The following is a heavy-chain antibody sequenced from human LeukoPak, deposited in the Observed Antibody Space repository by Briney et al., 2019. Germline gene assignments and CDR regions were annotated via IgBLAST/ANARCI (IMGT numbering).Heavy chain of an antibody. Sequence: SETLSLTCTVSGGSISSSSYYWNWIRRPPGKGLEWVGYIYYNGNTNYSPSLKSRVTMSVDTSKNLFSLKVSSVTAADTAVYYCARGRSNYYGMDVWGQGTTVTVSS. CDR2: IYYNGNT. D-gene: IGHD1-26*01. J-gene: IGHJ6*02. CDR3: ARGRSNYYGMDV. CDR1: GGSISSSSYY. V-gene: IGHV4-61*01.